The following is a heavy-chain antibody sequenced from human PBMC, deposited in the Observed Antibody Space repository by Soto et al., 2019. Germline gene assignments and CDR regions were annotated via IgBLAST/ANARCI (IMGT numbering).Heavy chain of an antibody. D-gene: IGHD3-3*01. J-gene: IGHJ4*02. CDR3: ARGERAHYDSWSGYYRSAYYFDY. V-gene: IGHV5-51*01. CDR2: IYPGDSDT. Sequence: GESLNISCKGSGYSFTSYWIGWVRQMPGKGLEWMGIIYPGDSDTRYSPSFQGQVTISADKSISTAYLQWSSLKASDTAMYYCARGERAHYDSWSGYYRSAYYFDYWRQGTLVTVSS. CDR1: GYSFTSYW.